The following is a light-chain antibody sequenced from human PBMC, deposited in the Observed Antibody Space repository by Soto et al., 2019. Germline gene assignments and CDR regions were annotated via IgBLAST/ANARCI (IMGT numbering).Light chain of an antibody. V-gene: IGKV3-11*02. CDR2: DAS. CDR1: QSVKKY. CDR3: QHRNKGPFS. J-gene: IGKJ3*01. Sequence: EIVLSRSXATMRHSPLHXXXXXXXASQSVKKYLAWYQRRXGQAGRVVIYDASXRATGIAARFGGSGSGRDFTLTISSLEPEDCAVYYCQHRNKGPFSFGPGTKVDI.